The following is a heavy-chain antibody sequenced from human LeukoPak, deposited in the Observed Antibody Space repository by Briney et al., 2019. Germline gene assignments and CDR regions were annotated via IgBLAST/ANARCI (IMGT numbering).Heavy chain of an antibody. CDR3: AKSDYGSGSHPEYYFDY. J-gene: IGHJ4*02. CDR1: GFTFSSYG. D-gene: IGHD3-10*01. CDR2: ISGSGGST. V-gene: IGHV3-23*01. Sequence: GGSLRLSCAASGFTFSSYGMSWVRQAPGKGLEWVSAISGSGGSTYYADSVKGRFTISRDNSKNTLYLQMNSLRAEDTAVYYCAKSDYGSGSHPEYYFDYWGQGTLVTVSS.